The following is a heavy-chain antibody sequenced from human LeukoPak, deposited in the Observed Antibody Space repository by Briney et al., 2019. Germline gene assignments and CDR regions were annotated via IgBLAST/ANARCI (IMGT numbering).Heavy chain of an antibody. CDR1: GFTFSDAW. D-gene: IGHD6-13*01. V-gene: IGHV3-15*01. CDR2: IKRRSDGGTT. Sequence: NSGGSLRLSCAASGFTFSDAWMSGVPQAPGKGLECVGGIKRRSDGGTTDYAAPVRDRFTISRDDSKNTLYLQMNSLKTEDTAVYFCTGSRWATNDYWGQGALVTVSS. CDR3: TGSRWATNDY. J-gene: IGHJ4*02.